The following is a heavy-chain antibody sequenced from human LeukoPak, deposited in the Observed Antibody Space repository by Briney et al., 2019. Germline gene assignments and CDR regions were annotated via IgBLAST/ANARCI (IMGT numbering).Heavy chain of an antibody. CDR2: IYHSGST. D-gene: IGHD4-17*01. J-gene: IGHJ4*02. Sequence: TSETLSLTCAVSGGSISSRNWWWRVRPPPGKGLEWSGEIYHSGSTNYNPSLNTRVATTVDKSKNQFSLKLSSVTAADTAVYYCARASHDYGDYSHFDYWGQGTLVTVSS. CDR3: ARASHDYGDYSHFDY. CDR1: GGSISSRNW. V-gene: IGHV4-4*02.